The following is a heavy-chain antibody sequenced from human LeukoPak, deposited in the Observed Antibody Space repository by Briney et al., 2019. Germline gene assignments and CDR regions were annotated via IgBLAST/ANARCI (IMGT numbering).Heavy chain of an antibody. V-gene: IGHV3-23*01. CDR2: IGPNGVST. CDR3: AHNRHQLLRNTPTFDY. Sequence: GGSLRLSCAASGFTFSSYAMTWVRQAPGKGLEWVSGIGPNGVSTYYADSVKGRFTISRDNSKNTLYLQMSSLRGEDTAIYYCAHNRHQLLRNTPTFDYWGQGTLVTVSS. D-gene: IGHD6-13*01. J-gene: IGHJ4*02. CDR1: GFTFSSYA.